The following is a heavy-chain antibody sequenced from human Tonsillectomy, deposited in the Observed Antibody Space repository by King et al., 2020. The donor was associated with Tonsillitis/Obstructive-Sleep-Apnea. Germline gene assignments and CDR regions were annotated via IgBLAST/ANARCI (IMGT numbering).Heavy chain of an antibody. CDR1: RFTFSDSW. J-gene: IGHJ6*04. D-gene: IGHD2-8*02. CDR2: IKQDGSEK. CDR3: ARDGGVGEGDV. Sequence: VQLVESGGGLVQPGGSLRLSCAAPRFTFSDSWMSWVRQAPGKGPEWVANIKQDGSEKYYVDSVRGRFTISRDNAKNSLYLKMNSLRAEDTAVYYCARDGGVGEGDVWAKGPRSPSPQ. V-gene: IGHV3-7*01.